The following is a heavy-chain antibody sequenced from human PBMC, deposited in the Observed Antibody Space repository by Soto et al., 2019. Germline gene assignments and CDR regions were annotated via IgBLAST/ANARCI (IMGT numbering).Heavy chain of an antibody. Sequence: QVQLQQWGAGLLKPSETLSLTCAVYGGSFSGYYWSWIRQPPGKGLEWIGEINHSGSTNYNPSLKSPVTISVVASEIQFTLRLSSLTAADTVVYYCARGGKQWLVRSNWYFDLWGRGTLVTVSS. D-gene: IGHD6-19*01. CDR2: INHSGST. V-gene: IGHV4-34*01. CDR1: GGSFSGYY. CDR3: ARGGKQWLVRSNWYFDL. J-gene: IGHJ2*01.